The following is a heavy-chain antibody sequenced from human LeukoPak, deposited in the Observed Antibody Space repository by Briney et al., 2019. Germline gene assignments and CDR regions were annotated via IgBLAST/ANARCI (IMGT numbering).Heavy chain of an antibody. CDR2: ISYDGSNK. CDR1: GFTFSSYG. J-gene: IGHJ4*02. CDR3: AKRMVNYGFDY. D-gene: IGHD4/OR15-4a*01. V-gene: IGHV3-30*18. Sequence: GGSLRLSCAASGFTFSSYGMHWVRQAPGKGLEWVAVISYDGSNKYYADSVKGRFTISRDNSKNTLYLQMNNLRAEDTAVYYCAKRMVNYGFDYWGQGTLVTVSS.